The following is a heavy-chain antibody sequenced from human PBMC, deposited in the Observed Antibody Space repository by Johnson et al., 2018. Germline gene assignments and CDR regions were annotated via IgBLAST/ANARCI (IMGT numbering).Heavy chain of an antibody. Sequence: VQLVETGGGVVQPGESXRLSCATSGFAFSSYGMHWVRQAPGKGLEWVAFIKHNKKYIPYADSVKGRFTISRDNSNKTLYLQMNRLRAEDTAVYYCATEGSSGDTGFEYWGRGDLVTVSS. V-gene: IGHV3-30*02. CDR2: IKHNKKY. CDR3: ATEGSSGDTGFEY. D-gene: IGHD2-21*02. CDR1: GFAFSSYG. J-gene: IGHJ4*02.